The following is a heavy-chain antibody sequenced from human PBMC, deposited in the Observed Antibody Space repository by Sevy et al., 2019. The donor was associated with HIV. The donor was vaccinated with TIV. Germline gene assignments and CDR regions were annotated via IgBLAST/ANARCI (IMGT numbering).Heavy chain of an antibody. CDR2: INPNSGGT. CDR3: TRGPSGFSGSDLAY. Sequence: ASVKVSCKASGYTFTGYYMHWVRQAPGLGLEWMGWINPNSGGTKDAQKFQGRVTMTRHTSISTAYMELSRLKSDDTAVYYCTRGPSGFSGSDLAYWGQGTLVTVSS. D-gene: IGHD3-22*01. CDR1: GYTFTGYY. V-gene: IGHV1-2*02. J-gene: IGHJ4*02.